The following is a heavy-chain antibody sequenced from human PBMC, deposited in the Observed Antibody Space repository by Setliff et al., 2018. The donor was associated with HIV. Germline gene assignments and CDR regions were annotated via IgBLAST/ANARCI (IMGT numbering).Heavy chain of an antibody. CDR3: GRTMTYYYLCMDV. CDR1: GGSISSGGYY. Sequence: PSETLSLTCTVSGGSISSGGYYWSWVRQPPGKGLEWIGQIYHGGNTRYNPSLKSRLTMSIDKSKNQVSLELSSATAADTAVYYCGRTMTYYYLCMDVWGNGTTVTVSS. V-gene: IGHV4-39*07. J-gene: IGHJ6*03. CDR2: IYHGGNT.